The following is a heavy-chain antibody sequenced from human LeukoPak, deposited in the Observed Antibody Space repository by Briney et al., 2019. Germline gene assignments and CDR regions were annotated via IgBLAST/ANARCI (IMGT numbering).Heavy chain of an antibody. D-gene: IGHD6-13*01. V-gene: IGHV3-30*18. Sequence: GRSLRLSCAASGFTFSSYGMHWVRQAPGKGLEWVAVISYDGSNKYYADSVKGRFTISRDNSKNTLYLQMNSLRAEDTALYYCAKDRQLVYWGQGTLVTVSS. CDR2: ISYDGSNK. CDR3: AKDRQLVY. CDR1: GFTFSSYG. J-gene: IGHJ4*02.